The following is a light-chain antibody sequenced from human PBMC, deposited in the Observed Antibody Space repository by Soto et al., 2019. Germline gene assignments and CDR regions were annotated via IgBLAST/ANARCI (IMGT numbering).Light chain of an antibody. CDR1: QSISSW. CDR2: KAS. CDR3: QQSYSTPLT. Sequence: DIQMTQSPSSLSPSIGDRVTVTFWASQSISSWLAWYQQKPGKAPKLLIYKASSLESGVPSRFSGSGSGTEFTLTISSLQPEDFATYYCQQSYSTPLTYGQRTGLE. V-gene: IGKV1-5*03. J-gene: IGKJ5*01.